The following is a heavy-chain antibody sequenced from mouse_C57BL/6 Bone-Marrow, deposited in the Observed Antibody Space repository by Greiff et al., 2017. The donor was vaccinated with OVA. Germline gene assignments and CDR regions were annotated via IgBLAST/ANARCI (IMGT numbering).Heavy chain of an antibody. J-gene: IGHJ2*01. Sequence: EVKLMESGGGLVKPGGSLKLSCAASGFTFSSYTMSWVRQTPEKRLEWVATISGGGGNTYYPDSVKGRFTISRDNAKNTLYLQMSSLRSEDTALYYCASLNLPYYDGKGYWGQGTTLTVSS. CDR2: ISGGGGNT. V-gene: IGHV5-9*01. CDR1: GFTFSSYT. CDR3: ASLNLPYYDGKGY. D-gene: IGHD1-1*01.